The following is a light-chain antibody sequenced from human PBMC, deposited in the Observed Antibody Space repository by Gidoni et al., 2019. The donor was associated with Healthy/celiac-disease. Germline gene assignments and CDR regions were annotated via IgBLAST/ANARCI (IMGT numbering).Light chain of an antibody. Sequence: QSALTQPPSASGSPGQSVTISCTGTSSYVGGYNFVSWYQQHPGKAPKLMIFEVSKRPSGVPDRFSGSKSGNTASLTVSGLQDEDEADYYCSSYAGSNNLVFGGGTKLTVL. J-gene: IGLJ2*01. V-gene: IGLV2-8*01. CDR2: EVS. CDR1: SSYVGGYNF. CDR3: SSYAGSNNLV.